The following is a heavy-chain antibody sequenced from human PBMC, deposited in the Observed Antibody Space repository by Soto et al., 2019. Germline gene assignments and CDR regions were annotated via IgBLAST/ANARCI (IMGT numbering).Heavy chain of an antibody. CDR1: GYTFTSYD. CDR2: MNPNSGNT. CDR3: ARADPAAADEFDY. D-gene: IGHD6-13*01. V-gene: IGHV1-8*01. J-gene: IGHJ4*02. Sequence: ASVKVSCKASGYTFTSYDINWVRQATGQGLEWMGWMNPNSGNTGYAQKFQGRVTMTRNTSISTAYMELSSLRSEDTAVYYCARADPAAADEFDYWGQGTLVTVSS.